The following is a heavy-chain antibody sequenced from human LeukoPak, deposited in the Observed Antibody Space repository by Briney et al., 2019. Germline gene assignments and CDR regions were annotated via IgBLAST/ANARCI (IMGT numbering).Heavy chain of an antibody. CDR3: ARDPRYCSSTSCYRDAFDI. J-gene: IGHJ3*02. V-gene: IGHV1-18*01. CDR1: GYTFTSYG. CDR2: ISAYNGNT. D-gene: IGHD2-2*02. Sequence: ASVKVSCKASGYTFTSYGISWVRQAPGQGLEWMGWISAYNGNTNYAQELQGRVTMTTDTSTSTAYMELRSLRSDDTAVYYCARDPRYCSSTSCYRDAFDIWGQGTMVTVSS.